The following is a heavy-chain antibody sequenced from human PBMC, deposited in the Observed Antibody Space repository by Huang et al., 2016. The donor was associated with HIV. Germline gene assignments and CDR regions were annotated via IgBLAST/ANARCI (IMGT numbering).Heavy chain of an antibody. CDR3: ARDSGDGRSFDI. V-gene: IGHV4-61*01. CDR2: IYYSGST. Sequence: QVQLQESGPGLVKPSETLSLTCTVSGGSVSRGSYYWSWIRQPPGKGLEWIGYIYYSGSTNYNPSLKSRVTISVDTSKNQFSLKLSSVTAADTAVYYCARDSGDGRSFDIWGQGTMVTVSS. D-gene: IGHD1-26*01. CDR1: GGSVSRGSYY. J-gene: IGHJ3*02.